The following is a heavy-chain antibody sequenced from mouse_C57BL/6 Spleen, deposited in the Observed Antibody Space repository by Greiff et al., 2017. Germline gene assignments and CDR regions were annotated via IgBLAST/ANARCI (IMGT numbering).Heavy chain of an antibody. CDR3: AREVVGNYRREIGYAMDY. V-gene: IGHV1-63*01. CDR1: GYTFTNYW. J-gene: IGHJ4*01. D-gene: IGHD1-1*02. Sequence: VQLQQSGAELVRPGTSVKMSCKASGYTFTNYWIGWAKQRPGHGLEWIGDIYPGGGYTNYNEKFKGKATLTADKSSSTAYMQFSSLTSEDSAIYYGAREVVGNYRREIGYAMDYWGQGTSVTVSS. CDR2: IYPGGGYT.